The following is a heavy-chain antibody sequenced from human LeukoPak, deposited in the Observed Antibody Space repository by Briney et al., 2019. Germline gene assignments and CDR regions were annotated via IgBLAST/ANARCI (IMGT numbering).Heavy chain of an antibody. Sequence: ASVKVSCKASGYTFTSYGISWVRQAPGQGLEWMGWISAYNGNTNYAQKLQGRVTMTTDTSTSTAYMELRSLRSDDTAVYYCARGRPMYYDFWSGYPRPYYMDVWGKGTTVTVSS. CDR2: ISAYNGNT. CDR3: ARGRPMYYDFWSGYPRPYYMDV. J-gene: IGHJ6*03. D-gene: IGHD3-3*01. CDR1: GYTFTSYG. V-gene: IGHV1-18*01.